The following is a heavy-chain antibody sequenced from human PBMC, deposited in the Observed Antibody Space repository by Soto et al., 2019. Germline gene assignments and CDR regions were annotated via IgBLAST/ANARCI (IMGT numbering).Heavy chain of an antibody. D-gene: IGHD3-10*01. J-gene: IGHJ6*02. V-gene: IGHV3-33*01. Sequence: PGGSLRLSCAASGFTFSSYGMHWVRQAPGKGLEWVAVIWYDGSNKYYVDSVKGRFTISRDNSKKTVYLQMNSLRAEDTAVYYCARDPSGYGMDVWGQGTTVTVSS. CDR3: ARDPSGYGMDV. CDR1: GFTFSSYG. CDR2: IWYDGSNK.